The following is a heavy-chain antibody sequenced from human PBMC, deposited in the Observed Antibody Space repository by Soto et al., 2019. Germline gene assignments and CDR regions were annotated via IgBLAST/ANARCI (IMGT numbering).Heavy chain of an antibody. CDR3: ARNNVRVGGLSYQYFYGMDV. CDR2: INPNSGDT. D-gene: IGHD2-2*01. J-gene: IGHJ6*02. CDR1: GYTFIGYY. V-gene: IGHV1-2*02. Sequence: QMQLVQSGAEVKKPGASVKVSCKASGYTFIGYYMHWVRQAPGQGLEWMGWINPNSGDTNYAQKFQGRVTMTRDTSITTAYMELSSLRSDDTAVYYCARNNVRVGGLSYQYFYGMDVWGQGTTVNVSS.